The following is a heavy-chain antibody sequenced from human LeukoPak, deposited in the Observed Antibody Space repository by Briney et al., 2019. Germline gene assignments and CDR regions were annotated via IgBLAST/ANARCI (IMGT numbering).Heavy chain of an antibody. J-gene: IGHJ4*02. D-gene: IGHD3-22*01. V-gene: IGHV4-59*08. CDR1: GGSISSYY. Sequence: PSETLSLTCTVSGGSISSYYWSWIRQPPGKGLEWIGYVYYSGSTNYNPSLKSRVTISADTSKNQFSLKLSSVTAADTAVYYCARHTDTSPYYFDCWGQGALVTVSS. CDR3: ARHTDTSPYYFDC. CDR2: VYYSGST.